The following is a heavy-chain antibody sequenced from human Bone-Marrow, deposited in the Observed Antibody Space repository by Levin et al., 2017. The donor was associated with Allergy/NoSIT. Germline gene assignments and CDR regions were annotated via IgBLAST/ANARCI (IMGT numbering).Heavy chain of an antibody. D-gene: IGHD5/OR15-5a*01. J-gene: IGHJ3*02. CDR1: GFTFSSHS. V-gene: IGHV3-48*01. Sequence: GESLKISCAASGFTFSSHSMNWVRQAPGKGLEWISYISHSGQTTYYGDSVKGRFTISRDTAKNSLHLEMNSLRVEDTALYYCVRGGSLRDYSAPGNHDAFDIWGQGTMVTVSS. CDR2: ISHSGQTT. CDR3: VRGGSLRDYSAPGNHDAFDI.